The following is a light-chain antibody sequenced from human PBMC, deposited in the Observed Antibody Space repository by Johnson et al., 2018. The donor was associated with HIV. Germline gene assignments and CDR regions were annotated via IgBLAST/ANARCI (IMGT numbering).Light chain of an antibody. CDR1: SSNIGNNY. V-gene: IGLV1-51*02. J-gene: IGLJ1*01. CDR3: GTWDDSLSSGGG. CDR2: ENN. Sequence: QSVLTQPPSVSAAPGQKVTISCSGSSSNIGNNYVSWYQQLPGTAPKLLIYENNKRPSGIPDRFSGSKSGTSATLGITGLQTGDEADYYCGTWDDSLSSGGGLGAGTKVTAL.